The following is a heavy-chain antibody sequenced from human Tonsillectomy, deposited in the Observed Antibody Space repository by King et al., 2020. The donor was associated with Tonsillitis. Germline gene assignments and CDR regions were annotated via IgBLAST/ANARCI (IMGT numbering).Heavy chain of an antibody. D-gene: IGHD2-21*02. Sequence: QLQESGPGLVKPSETLSLTCTVSVGSISSTSYYWGWIRQPPGKGLEWIGSIYYSGSTYYNPSLKIRVTISVDTSNNQFSLKLRSVTAADTAVYFCASHYCGGDCYPIAAFFDFWGQGTLVTVSS. V-gene: IGHV4-39*01. CDR2: IYYSGST. CDR3: ASHYCGGDCYPIAAFFDF. J-gene: IGHJ4*02. CDR1: VGSISSTSYY.